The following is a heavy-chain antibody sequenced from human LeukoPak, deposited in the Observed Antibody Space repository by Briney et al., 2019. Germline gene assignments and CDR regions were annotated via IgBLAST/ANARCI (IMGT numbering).Heavy chain of an antibody. D-gene: IGHD3-22*01. CDR1: RFTFSSCA. V-gene: IGHV3-30-3*01. J-gene: IGHJ5*02. CDR3: ARSRDGSGYYSWFDP. Sequence: GGSLRLSCAASRFTFSSCALHWVRQAPDKGLEWVAVKSHDGSNKYHADSVKGRFTISRDNSKNTLYLQMNSLRAEDTAVYYCARSRDGSGYYSWFDPWGQGTLVTVSS. CDR2: KSHDGSNK.